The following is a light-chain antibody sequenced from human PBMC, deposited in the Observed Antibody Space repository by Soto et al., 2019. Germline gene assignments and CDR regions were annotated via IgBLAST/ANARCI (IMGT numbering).Light chain of an antibody. CDR2: YDS. CDR3: QVWDTSNDHHV. V-gene: IGLV3-21*01. Sequence: SSELTQSPSLSVAPGQTATITCGGNNIGSKSVNWYQHKAGQAPVLVMSYDSDRPSGIPERFSGSNSGNPATLTLSRVESGDEAEYYCQVWDTSNDHHVFGSGTKLTVL. CDR1: NIGSKS. J-gene: IGLJ1*01.